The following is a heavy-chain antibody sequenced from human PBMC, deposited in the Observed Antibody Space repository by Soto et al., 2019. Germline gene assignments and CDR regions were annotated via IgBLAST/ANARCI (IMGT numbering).Heavy chain of an antibody. Sequence: GGSSTLMRTPDGFTLSSLRMDWDRQAPDKGREWVAAISYDGSNKYYADSVKGRFTFSRDNSKNTLYLPMNSLRDEETAVYYCAKAYQYSYVFNCCYYWGHGTLVTV. CDR3: AKAYQYSYVFNCCYY. V-gene: IGHV3-30*18. D-gene: IGHD3-10*02. CDR1: GFTLSSLR. J-gene: IGHJ4*01. CDR2: ISYDGSNK.